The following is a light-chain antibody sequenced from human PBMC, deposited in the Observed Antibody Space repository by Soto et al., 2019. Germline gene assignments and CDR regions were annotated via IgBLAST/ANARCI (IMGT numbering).Light chain of an antibody. CDR1: SSDVGGYNY. CDR2: EVS. Sequence: QSALTQPASVSGSPGQSITISCTGTSSDVGGYNYVSWYQQHPGKAPKLMIYEVSNRPSGVSNRFSGSKSGNTASLTISGLQAEDEADYYCSSYTSSSIVVFGGGTKHRP. CDR3: SSYTSSSIVV. V-gene: IGLV2-14*01. J-gene: IGLJ2*01.